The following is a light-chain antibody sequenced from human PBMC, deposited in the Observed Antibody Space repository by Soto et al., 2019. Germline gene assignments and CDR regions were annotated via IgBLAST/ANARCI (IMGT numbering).Light chain of an antibody. CDR3: QHYGSSHSNT. V-gene: IGKV3-20*01. CDR2: GAS. J-gene: IGKJ5*01. CDR1: QSVDIS. Sequence: PGERVILSCRASQSVDISLAWYQQKPGQAPRLLIYGASSRATGIPDRFSGSGSGTDFTLTISRLEPEDFAVYYCQHYGSSHSNTFGQGTRLEIK.